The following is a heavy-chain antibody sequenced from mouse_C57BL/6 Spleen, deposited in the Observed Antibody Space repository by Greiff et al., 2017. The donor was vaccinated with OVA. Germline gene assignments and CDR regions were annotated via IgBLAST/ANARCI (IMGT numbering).Heavy chain of an antibody. J-gene: IGHJ4*01. CDR1: GYTFTSYW. D-gene: IGHD1-1*01. V-gene: IGHV1-50*01. CDR3: ARSVTTVVASPYAMDY. CDR2: IDPSDSYT. Sequence: QVQLQQPGAELVKPGASVKLSCKASGYTFTSYWMQWVKQRPGQGLEWIGEIDPSDSYTNYNQKFKGKATLTVDTSSSTAYMQLSSLTSEYSAVYYCARSVTTVVASPYAMDYWGQGTSVTVSS.